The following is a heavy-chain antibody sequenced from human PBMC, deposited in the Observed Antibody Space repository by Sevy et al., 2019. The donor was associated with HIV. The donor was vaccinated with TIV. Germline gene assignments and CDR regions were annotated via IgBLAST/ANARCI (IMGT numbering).Heavy chain of an antibody. J-gene: IGHJ4*02. Sequence: GGSLRLSCAASGFTFSSYGMHWVRQAPGKGLEWVAVISYDGSNKYYADSVKGRFTISRDNAKNTLYLQMNSLRAEDTAVYYCASPLWFGDPTSRRQNDYWGQGTLVTVSS. CDR2: ISYDGSNK. CDR3: ASPLWFGDPTSRRQNDY. V-gene: IGHV3-30*03. D-gene: IGHD3-10*01. CDR1: GFTFSSYG.